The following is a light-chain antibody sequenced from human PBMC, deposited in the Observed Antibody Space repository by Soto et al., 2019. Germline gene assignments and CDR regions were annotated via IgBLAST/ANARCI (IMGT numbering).Light chain of an antibody. Sequence: EVVMTQSPATLSVSPGERATLSCMASESVSNNYLAWYQQKPGQAPRLLIYGASNRATGIPDRFSGSGSGTDFTLTISRLEPEDFAVYYCQQYGSSGTFGQGTKVDIK. J-gene: IGKJ1*01. CDR3: QQYGSSGT. CDR1: ESVSNNY. V-gene: IGKV3-20*01. CDR2: GAS.